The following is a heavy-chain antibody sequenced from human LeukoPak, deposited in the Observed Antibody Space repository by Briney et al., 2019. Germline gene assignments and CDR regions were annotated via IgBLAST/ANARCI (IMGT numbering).Heavy chain of an antibody. D-gene: IGHD2-2*01. Sequence: GGSLRLSCAASGFTFSSYAMHWVRQAPGKGLEWVAVISYDGSNKYYADSVKGRFTISRDNSKNTLYLQMNSLRAEDTAVYYCARGLYCSSTSCYESDAFDIWGQGTMVTVSS. CDR2: ISYDGSNK. CDR3: ARGLYCSSTSCYESDAFDI. V-gene: IGHV3-30-3*01. CDR1: GFTFSSYA. J-gene: IGHJ3*02.